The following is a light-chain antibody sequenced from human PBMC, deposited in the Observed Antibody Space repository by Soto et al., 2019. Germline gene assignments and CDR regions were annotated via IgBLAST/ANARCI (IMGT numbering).Light chain of an antibody. CDR1: SSDVGSHNY. Sequence: QSALTQPASVSGSPGQSITISCTGTSSDVGSHNYVSWYQQHPGKAPKPMIYDVSNRPSGVSTRFSGSKSGNTASLTISGLQAEDEAEYYCSSYTSSSPLVFGGGTKVTVL. CDR3: SSYTSSSPLV. V-gene: IGLV2-14*03. J-gene: IGLJ2*01. CDR2: DVS.